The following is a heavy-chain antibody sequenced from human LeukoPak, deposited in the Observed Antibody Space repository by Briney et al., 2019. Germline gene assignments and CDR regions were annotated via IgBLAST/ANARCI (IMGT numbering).Heavy chain of an antibody. D-gene: IGHD2-2*01. CDR3: ARVRCSSNSCFPDY. CDR1: GFTFSTYW. Sequence: GGSLRLSCAASGFTFSTYWMSWVRQAPGKGLGWVANIKQDGSDKYYVDSVKGRFTISRDNAKNSLFLQMNSPRAEDTAVYYCARVRCSSNSCFPDYWGQGTLVTVSS. V-gene: IGHV3-7*01. CDR2: IKQDGSDK. J-gene: IGHJ4*02.